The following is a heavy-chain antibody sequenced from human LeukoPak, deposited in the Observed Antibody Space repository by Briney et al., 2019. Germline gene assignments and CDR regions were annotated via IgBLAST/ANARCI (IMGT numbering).Heavy chain of an antibody. Sequence: ASVKVSCKDCGYTFTGYYMHWVRQAPGQGLEWMGWINPNSGGTNYAQKFQGRVTMTRDTSISTAYMELSRLRSDDTAVYYCARVGSRIVGATKILDYWGQGTLVTVSS. V-gene: IGHV1-2*02. D-gene: IGHD1-26*01. J-gene: IGHJ4*02. CDR1: GYTFTGYY. CDR2: INPNSGGT. CDR3: ARVGSRIVGATKILDY.